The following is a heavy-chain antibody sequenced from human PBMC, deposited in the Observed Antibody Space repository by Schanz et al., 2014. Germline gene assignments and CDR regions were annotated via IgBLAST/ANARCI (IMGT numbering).Heavy chain of an antibody. CDR1: GFTFSTYW. Sequence: EVQLVESGGGLVQPGGSLRLSCAASGFTFSTYWMSWVRQAPGKGLEWVANIKQDESERSYVDSVKGRFTISRDNAKNSMYMQMNSLRAEYPSVYYCARDKGGYYPFDYWGQGTLVTVSS. D-gene: IGHD3-3*01. V-gene: IGHV3-7*01. CDR2: IKQDESER. CDR3: ARDKGGYYPFDY. J-gene: IGHJ4*02.